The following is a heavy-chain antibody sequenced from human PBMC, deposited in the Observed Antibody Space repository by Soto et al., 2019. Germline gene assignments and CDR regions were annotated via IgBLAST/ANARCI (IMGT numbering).Heavy chain of an antibody. CDR3: ARDYYKYYDSSGYYRSPAY. J-gene: IGHJ4*02. CDR2: ISYDGSDK. D-gene: IGHD3-22*01. CDR1: GFTFSSYA. Sequence: LRLSCAASGFTFSSYAMHWVRRGPGKGLEWVALISYDGSDKDYADSVKGRFTISRDNSRNTLFLQMNSLRAEDTAVYYCARDYYKYYDSSGYYRSPAYWGQGTLVTVSS. V-gene: IGHV3-30-3*01.